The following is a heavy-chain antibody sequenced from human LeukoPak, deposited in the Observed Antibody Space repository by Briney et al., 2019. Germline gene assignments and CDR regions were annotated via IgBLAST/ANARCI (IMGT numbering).Heavy chain of an antibody. Sequence: PSETLSLTCTVSVGSISSSSYYWGWIRQPPGKGLEWIGSIYYTGSTYYNPSLKSRVTISVDTSKNQFSLKLTSVTAADTAVYYCARGSGSSARFDFWGRGTLVTVSS. CDR2: IYYTGST. J-gene: IGHJ4*02. V-gene: IGHV4-39*01. D-gene: IGHD3-10*01. CDR1: VGSISSSSYY. CDR3: ARGSGSSARFDF.